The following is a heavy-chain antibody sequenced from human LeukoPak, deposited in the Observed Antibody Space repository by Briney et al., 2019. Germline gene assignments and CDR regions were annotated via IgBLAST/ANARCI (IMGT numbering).Heavy chain of an antibody. D-gene: IGHD5-18*01. CDR1: GGSISSSSYY. CDR2: IYYSGST. Sequence: SETLSLTCTVSGGSISSSSYYWGWIRQPPGKGLEWIGSIYYSGSTYYNPSLKSRVTISVDTSKNQFSLKLSSVTAADTAVYYCDSYVDTGGSDYWGQGTLVTVSS. J-gene: IGHJ4*02. CDR3: DSYVDTGGSDY. V-gene: IGHV4-39*07.